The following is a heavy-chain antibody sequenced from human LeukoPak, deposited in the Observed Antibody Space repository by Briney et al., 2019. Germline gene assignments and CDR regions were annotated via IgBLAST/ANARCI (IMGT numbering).Heavy chain of an antibody. CDR1: GFTFSTYR. J-gene: IGHJ3*02. CDR3: ARVTDIVVVPAAIPVTDAFDI. V-gene: IGHV3-74*01. D-gene: IGHD2-2*02. Sequence: GGSLRLSCAASGFTFSTYRMNWVRRAPGKGLVWVSRINSDGSSTSYADSVKGRFTISRDNAKNTLYLQMNSLRAEDTAVYYCARVTDIVVVPAAIPVTDAFDIWGQGTMVTVSS. CDR2: INSDGSST.